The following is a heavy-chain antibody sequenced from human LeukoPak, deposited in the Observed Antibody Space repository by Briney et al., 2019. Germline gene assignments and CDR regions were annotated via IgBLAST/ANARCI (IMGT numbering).Heavy chain of an antibody. J-gene: IGHJ5*02. Sequence: PSETLSLTCAVYGGSFSGYYWSWIRQPPGKGLEWIGEINHSGGTNYNPSLKSRVTISVDTSKNQFSLKLSSVTAADTAVYYCARRLGSGYWDWFDPWGQGTLVTVSS. CDR1: GGSFSGYY. V-gene: IGHV4-34*01. D-gene: IGHD3-22*01. CDR2: INHSGGT. CDR3: ARRLGSGYWDWFDP.